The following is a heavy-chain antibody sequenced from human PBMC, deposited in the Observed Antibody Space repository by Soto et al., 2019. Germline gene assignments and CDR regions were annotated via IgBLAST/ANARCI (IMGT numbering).Heavy chain of an antibody. Sequence: EVQLVESGGGLVKPGGSLRLSCAASGFTFSSYSMNWVRQAPGKGLEWVSSISSSSSYIYYADSVKGRFTISRDNAKNSLYLQMNSLRAEDTAVYYCATCDYKYYYYGMDVWGQGTTVTVSS. CDR2: ISSSSSYI. J-gene: IGHJ6*02. D-gene: IGHD4-17*01. V-gene: IGHV3-21*01. CDR3: ATCDYKYYYYGMDV. CDR1: GFTFSSYS.